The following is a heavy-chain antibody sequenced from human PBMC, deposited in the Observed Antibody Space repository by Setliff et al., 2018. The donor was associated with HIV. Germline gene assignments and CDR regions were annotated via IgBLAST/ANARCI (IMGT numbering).Heavy chain of an antibody. CDR1: GFRVTDTY. V-gene: IGHV4-59*02. Sequence: PSETLRLSCEASGFRVTDTYMAWVRQPPGKGLEWIGRIHYRGHTDYNPSLKSRLLISIDSSKKQFSLKLRSVTAADTAVYYCARDLQHPHPYGSGDRSYWYFDLWGRGTLVTVSS. CDR3: ARDLQHPHPYGSGDRSYWYFDL. J-gene: IGHJ2*01. CDR2: IHYRGHT. D-gene: IGHD3-10*01.